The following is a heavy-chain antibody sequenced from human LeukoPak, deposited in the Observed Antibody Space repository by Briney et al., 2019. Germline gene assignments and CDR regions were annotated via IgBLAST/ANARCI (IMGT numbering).Heavy chain of an antibody. D-gene: IGHD3-22*01. CDR3: AKTPDYYDSSGYLFDY. CDR2: ISGSGGST. V-gene: IGHV3-23*01. J-gene: IGHJ4*02. CDR1: GFTFSSYA. Sequence: PGGSLRLSXAASGFTFSSYAMSWVRQAPGKGLEWVSAISGSGGSTYYADSVKGRFTISRDNSKNTLYLQMNSLRAEDTAVYYCAKTPDYYDSSGYLFDYWGQGTLVTVSS.